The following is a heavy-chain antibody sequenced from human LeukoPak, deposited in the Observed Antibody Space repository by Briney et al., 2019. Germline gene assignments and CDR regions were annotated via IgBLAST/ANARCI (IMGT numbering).Heavy chain of an antibody. Sequence: ASVKVSCTASGYTPTSYYMHWVRDAPGHGLEWVGIINPSGGSTSYAQKFQRRVTMTRDRSTSTVYMELSSLRSEDTAVYYCARDLTSWTYYDSSGQPWWGQGTLVTVSS. J-gene: IGHJ4*02. CDR2: INPSGGST. CDR3: ARDLTSWTYYDSSGQPW. D-gene: IGHD3-22*01. CDR1: GYTPTSYY. V-gene: IGHV1-46*01.